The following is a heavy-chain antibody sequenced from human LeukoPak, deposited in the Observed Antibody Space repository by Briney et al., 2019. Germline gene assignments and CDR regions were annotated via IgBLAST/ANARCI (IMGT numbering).Heavy chain of an antibody. CDR1: GGSFSGYY. Sequence: SETLSLTCAVYGGSFSGYYWSWIRQPPGKGLEWIGEINHSGGANYNPSLKSRVTISVDTSKNQFSMKLSSVTAADTGVYYCARDLTGPYDHWGQGTLVTVSS. D-gene: IGHD3-22*01. V-gene: IGHV4-34*01. CDR3: ARDLTGPYDH. CDR2: INHSGGA. J-gene: IGHJ4*02.